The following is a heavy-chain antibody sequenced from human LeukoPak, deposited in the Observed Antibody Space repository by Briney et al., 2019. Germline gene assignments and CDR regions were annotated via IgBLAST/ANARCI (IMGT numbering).Heavy chain of an antibody. V-gene: IGHV1-69*13. D-gene: IGHD1-26*01. CDR2: IIPIFGTA. Sequence: SVKVSCKASGGTFSSYAISWVRQAPGQGLEWMGGIIPIFGTANYAQKFQGRVTITADESTSTAYMELSSLRAEDTAVYYCAGIGASVGAIDYWGQGTLVTVSS. CDR1: GGTFSSYA. J-gene: IGHJ4*02. CDR3: AGIGASVGAIDY.